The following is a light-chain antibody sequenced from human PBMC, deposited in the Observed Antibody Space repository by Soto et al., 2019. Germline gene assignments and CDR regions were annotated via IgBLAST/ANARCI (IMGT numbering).Light chain of an antibody. CDR2: SAS. CDR3: QHVYVAPYS. CDR1: QDINVY. Sequence: DIQMTQSPSSVSASIGDTVTITCRASQDINVYLNWYQQKPGEVPRLLIYSASTLHSGVPARFTGSGSETDFTLTIRSLEPEDFATYYCQHVYVAPYSFGRGTKVDIK. V-gene: IGKV1-39*01. J-gene: IGKJ2*03.